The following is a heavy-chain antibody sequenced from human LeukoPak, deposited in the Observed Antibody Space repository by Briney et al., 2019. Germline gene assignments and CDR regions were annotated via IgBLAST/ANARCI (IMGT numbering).Heavy chain of an antibody. CDR1: GGSFSGFF. J-gene: IGHJ2*01. Sequence: PSETLSLTCAVYGGSFSGFFWTWIRQPPGKGLEWIGEINHSGSTNYNPPLKSRVTISVDTSKNQFSLKLSSVTVADTAVYYCARHQGVVDLWGRGSLVTVSS. V-gene: IGHV4-34*01. CDR3: ARHQGVVDL. CDR2: INHSGST. D-gene: IGHD3-3*01.